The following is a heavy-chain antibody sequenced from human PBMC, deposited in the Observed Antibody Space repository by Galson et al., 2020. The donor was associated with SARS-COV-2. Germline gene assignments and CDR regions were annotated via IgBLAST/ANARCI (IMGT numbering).Heavy chain of an antibody. V-gene: IGHV6-1*01. Sequence: SETLSLTCAISGDSVSSNSAAWNWIRQSPSRGLEWLGRTYYRSKWYNDYAVSVKSRITINPDTSKNQFSLQLNSVTPEDTAVYYCARDTPFDSSGYYYFPRSQYYYYYYMDVWGKGTTVTVSS. J-gene: IGHJ6*03. CDR2: TYYRSKWYN. D-gene: IGHD3-22*01. CDR1: GDSVSSNSAA. CDR3: ARDTPFDSSGYYYFPRSQYYYYYYMDV.